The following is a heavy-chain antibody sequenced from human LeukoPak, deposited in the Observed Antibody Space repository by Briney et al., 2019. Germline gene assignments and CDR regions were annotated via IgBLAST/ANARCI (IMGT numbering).Heavy chain of an antibody. J-gene: IGHJ4*02. V-gene: IGHV3-23*01. CDR3: AKDRDYYGDYGALFDY. Sequence: GGSLRLSCAASGFTFSSYAMSWVRQAPGKGLGWVSAISGSGGSTYYADSVKGRFTISRDNSKNTLYLQMNSLRAEDTAVYYCAKDRDYYGDYGALFDYWGQGTLVTVSS. D-gene: IGHD4-17*01. CDR1: GFTFSSYA. CDR2: ISGSGGST.